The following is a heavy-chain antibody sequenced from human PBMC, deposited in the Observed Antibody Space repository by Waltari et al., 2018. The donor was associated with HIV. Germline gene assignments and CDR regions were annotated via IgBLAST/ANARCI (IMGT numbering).Heavy chain of an antibody. D-gene: IGHD2-15*01. CDR2: ITWNSGRT. J-gene: IGHJ6*02. V-gene: IGHV3-9*01. Sequence: EVQRVESVGGLVQRGRSLRLPCAASGLLFDDYAMHWVRQVPGKGLEWVSGITWNSGRTGYADSVKGRFIISRDNAKNSLYLQMNSLRVEDTALYYCAKSDIDYGMDVWGQGTTVTVSS. CDR1: GLLFDDYA. CDR3: AKSDIDYGMDV.